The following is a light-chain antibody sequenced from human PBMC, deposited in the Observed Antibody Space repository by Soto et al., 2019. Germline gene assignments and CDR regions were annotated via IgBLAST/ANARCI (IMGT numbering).Light chain of an antibody. Sequence: DIQMTQSPSSLSASVGDRVTITCRASQSISSYLNWYQQKPGKAPKLLIYAASILQSGVPSRFSGSGSGTVFTLTISSLQPEDFATYYCQQSYSTPVFGQGTKLEIK. CDR3: QQSYSTPV. CDR2: AAS. J-gene: IGKJ2*01. CDR1: QSISSY. V-gene: IGKV1-39*01.